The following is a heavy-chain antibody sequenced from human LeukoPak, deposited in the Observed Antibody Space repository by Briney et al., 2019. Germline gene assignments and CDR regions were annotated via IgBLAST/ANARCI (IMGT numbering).Heavy chain of an antibody. V-gene: IGHV3-23*01. Sequence: GGSLRLSCAASGFTFSSYAMSWVRQAPGKGLEWVSAISGSGGSTYYADSVKGRFTISRDNSKNTLYLQMNSLRAEDTAVYYCAKDTHYYDSSGYYDVFDYWGQGTLVTYSS. J-gene: IGHJ4*02. CDR2: ISGSGGST. CDR3: AKDTHYYDSSGYYDVFDY. CDR1: GFTFSSYA. D-gene: IGHD3-22*01.